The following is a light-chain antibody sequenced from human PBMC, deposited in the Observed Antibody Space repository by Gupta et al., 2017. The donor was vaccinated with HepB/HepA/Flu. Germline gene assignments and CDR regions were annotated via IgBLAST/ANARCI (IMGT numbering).Light chain of an antibody. CDR3: QQFDSSPYT. CDR2: SAS. Sequence: DIELTQSPGTLSLSPGERATLSCRASQTISHSSLAWYQHKPGKAPRLLIYSASSRTTGIPERFSGSGSGTDFTLTISRLEPEDFAVYYCQQFDSSPYTFGQGTRLEI. J-gene: IGKJ2*01. CDR1: QTISHSS. V-gene: IGKV3-20*01.